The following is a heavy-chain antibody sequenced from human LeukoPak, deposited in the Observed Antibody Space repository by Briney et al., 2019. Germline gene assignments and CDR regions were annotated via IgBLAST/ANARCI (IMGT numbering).Heavy chain of an antibody. CDR1: GFTVSSTH. Sequence: PGGSLRLSCAASGFTVSSTHMVWVRQAPGKGLEWVSTITTSDGNTYYADSVKGRFTVSRDNSKNTLFLQMNSLRAEDTAVYYCAKDGGLWVSAHWGDSWGRGTLVTVSS. D-gene: IGHD7-27*01. CDR3: AKDGGLWVSAHWGDS. V-gene: IGHV3-23*01. CDR2: ITTSDGNT. J-gene: IGHJ4*02.